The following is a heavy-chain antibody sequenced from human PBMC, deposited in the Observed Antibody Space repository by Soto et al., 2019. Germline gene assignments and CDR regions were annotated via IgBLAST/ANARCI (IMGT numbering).Heavy chain of an antibody. CDR3: ARTTAFEY. CDR2: INEDGSET. J-gene: IGHJ4*02. V-gene: IGHV3-7*01. D-gene: IGHD4-17*01. Sequence: PGGSLRLCCAASGFTFSSYAMHWVRQAPGKGLEWVANINEDGSETNYVDSVKGRFTISRDDAKNSLFLQVNSLRAEDTAVYYSARTTAFEYWGQGTQVTVSS. CDR1: GFTFSSYA.